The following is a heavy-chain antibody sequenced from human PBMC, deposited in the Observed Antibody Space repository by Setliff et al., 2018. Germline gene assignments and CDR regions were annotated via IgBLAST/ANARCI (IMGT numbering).Heavy chain of an antibody. Sequence: GESLKISCKGSGYTFTNYWIGWVRQMPGKGLEWMGLIYPGDSDTRYSPSFQGRVTISADKSINTLYLQMNSLNTEDTAVYYCATAITWTSTRRFWGQGTLVTVSS. CDR1: GYTFTNYW. D-gene: IGHD1-1*01. CDR3: ATAITWTSTRRF. J-gene: IGHJ4*02. CDR2: IYPGDSDT. V-gene: IGHV5-51*01.